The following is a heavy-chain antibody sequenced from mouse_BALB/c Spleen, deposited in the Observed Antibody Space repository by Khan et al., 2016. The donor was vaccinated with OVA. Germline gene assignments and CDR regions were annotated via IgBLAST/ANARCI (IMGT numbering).Heavy chain of an antibody. CDR3: TRHGYVAWFTY. D-gene: IGHD2-2*01. Sequence: EVQLQQSGPELMKPGASVKISRKASGYSFTSYYLHWVMQSHGESLEWIGDVDPFSGGTTYNQKFKGKATLTVDKSSSTAYMHLNNLTSEDSAVYYCTRHGYVAWFTYWGQGTLVTVSA. CDR1: GYSFTSYY. J-gene: IGHJ3*01. V-gene: IGHV1S135*01. CDR2: VDPFSGGT.